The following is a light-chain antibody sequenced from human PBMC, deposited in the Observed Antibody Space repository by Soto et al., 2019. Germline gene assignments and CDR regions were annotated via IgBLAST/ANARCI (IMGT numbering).Light chain of an antibody. Sequence: EIVLTQSPGTLSVSPGERATLSCRASQSISSNYLAWYQQKPGQAPSLLIYGASSRATGIPDRFSGSGSGTDFTLTIRRLEPEDSAIYYCHQYCSWTFGQGTKVEIK. CDR1: QSISSNY. CDR2: GAS. V-gene: IGKV3-20*01. CDR3: HQYCSWT. J-gene: IGKJ1*01.